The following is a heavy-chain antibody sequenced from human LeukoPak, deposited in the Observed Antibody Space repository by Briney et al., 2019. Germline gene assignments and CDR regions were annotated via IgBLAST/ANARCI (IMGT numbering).Heavy chain of an antibody. CDR3: ARGHSSSSGWYRI. CDR2: INHSGST. D-gene: IGHD6-6*01. Sequence: SETLSLTCAVYGGSFSGYYWSWIRQPPGKGLEWIGEINHSGSTNYNPSLKSRVTISVDTSKNQFSLKLSSVTAADTAVYYCARGHSSSSGWYRIWGQGTMVTVSS. V-gene: IGHV4-34*01. CDR1: GGSFSGYY. J-gene: IGHJ3*02.